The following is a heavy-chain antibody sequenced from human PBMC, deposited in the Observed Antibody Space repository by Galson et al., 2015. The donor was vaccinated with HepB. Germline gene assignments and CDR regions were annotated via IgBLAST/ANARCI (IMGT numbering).Heavy chain of an antibody. CDR2: ISYDGSNK. Sequence: SLRLSCAASGFTFSSYGMHWVRQAPGKGLEWVAVISYDGSNKYYADSVKGRFTISRDNSKNTLYLQMSSLRAEDTAVYYCAKELGYCSSTSCYGATDYWGQGTLVTVSS. D-gene: IGHD2-2*01. V-gene: IGHV3-30*18. CDR3: AKELGYCSSTSCYGATDY. J-gene: IGHJ4*02. CDR1: GFTFSSYG.